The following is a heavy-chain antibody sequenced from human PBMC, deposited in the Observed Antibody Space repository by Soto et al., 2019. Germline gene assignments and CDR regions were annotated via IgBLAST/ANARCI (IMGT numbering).Heavy chain of an antibody. CDR1: GYTFTGYY. CDR2: INPNSGGT. V-gene: IGHV1-2*04. Sequence: ASVKVYCKASGYTFTGYYMHWVRQAPGQGLEWMGWINPNSGGTNYAQKFQGWVTMTRDTSISTAYMELSRLRSDDTAVYYCARARTPVVVAAAYYYYSMDVWGQGTTVTVSS. CDR3: ARARTPVVVAAAYYYYSMDV. D-gene: IGHD2-15*01. J-gene: IGHJ6*01.